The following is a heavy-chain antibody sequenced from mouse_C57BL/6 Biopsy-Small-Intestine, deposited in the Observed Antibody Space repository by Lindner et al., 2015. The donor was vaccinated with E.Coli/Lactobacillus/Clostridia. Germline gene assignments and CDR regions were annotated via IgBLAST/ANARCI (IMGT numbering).Heavy chain of an antibody. CDR2: INPGSGDT. CDR1: GYAFTNYL. D-gene: IGHD1-1*01. J-gene: IGHJ4*01. Sequence: VQLQESGAELVRPGTSLKVSCKASGYAFTNYLIEWVKQRPGQGLEWIGVINPGSGDTNYNEKFKGKATLTADSSSNTAYMQLSSLTSEDSAVLFCARGGDPLGTTWGQGTSVTVSS. CDR3: ARGGDPLGTT. V-gene: IGHV1-54*01.